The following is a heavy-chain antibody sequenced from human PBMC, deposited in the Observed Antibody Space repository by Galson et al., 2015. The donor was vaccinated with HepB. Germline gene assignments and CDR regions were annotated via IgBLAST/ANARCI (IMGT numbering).Heavy chain of an antibody. V-gene: IGHV3-11*01. D-gene: IGHD3-16*02. J-gene: IGHJ3*02. CDR2: ISSSGSTI. CDR1: GFTHSDYY. Sequence: SLRLSCAASGFTHSDYYMNWIRQAPGKGLQWVSYISSSGSTIYYADSVKGRFTISRDSAKNSLYLQMNSLRAEDTAVYYCARAKRSNPNAFDIWGQGTMVTVSS. CDR3: ARAKRSNPNAFDI.